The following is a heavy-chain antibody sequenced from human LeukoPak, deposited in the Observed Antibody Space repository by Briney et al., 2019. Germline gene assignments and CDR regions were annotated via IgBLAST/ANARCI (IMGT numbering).Heavy chain of an antibody. CDR2: ISYDGTNK. J-gene: IGHJ4*02. V-gene: IGHV3-30*03. Sequence: PGGSLRLSCAASGFTFSNYGMHWVRQAPGKGPEWVAVISYDGTNKYYADSVKGRFTISRDNAKNSLYLQMNSLRAEDTAVYYCARENGGEEFDYWGQGTLVTVSS. CDR1: GFTFSNYG. CDR3: ARENGGEEFDY. D-gene: IGHD4-23*01.